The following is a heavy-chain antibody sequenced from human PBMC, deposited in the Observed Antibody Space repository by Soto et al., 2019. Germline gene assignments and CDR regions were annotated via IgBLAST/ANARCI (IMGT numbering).Heavy chain of an antibody. Sequence: SETLSLTCAVYGGSFSGYYWSWIRQPPGKGLEWIGEINHSGSTNYNPSLKSRVTISVDTSKNQFSLKLSSVTAADTAVYYCARGSGSYRGPYYYGMDVWGQGTTVTAP. V-gene: IGHV4-34*01. J-gene: IGHJ6*02. CDR3: ARGSGSYRGPYYYGMDV. CDR1: GGSFSGYY. CDR2: INHSGST. D-gene: IGHD1-26*01.